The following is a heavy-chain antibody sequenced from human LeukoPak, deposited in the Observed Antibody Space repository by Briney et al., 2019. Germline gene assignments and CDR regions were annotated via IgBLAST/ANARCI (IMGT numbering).Heavy chain of an antibody. CDR1: GFTFSSYA. V-gene: IGHV3-23*01. Sequence: GGSLRLSCAASGFTFSSYAMSWVRQAPGKGLEWVSAISGSGGSTYYADSVKGRFTISRDNSKNTLYLQMNSLRAEDTAVYYCAKGYYYDSSGFYDAFDIWGQGTMVTVSS. CDR3: AKGYYYDSSGFYDAFDI. CDR2: ISGSGGST. D-gene: IGHD3-22*01. J-gene: IGHJ3*02.